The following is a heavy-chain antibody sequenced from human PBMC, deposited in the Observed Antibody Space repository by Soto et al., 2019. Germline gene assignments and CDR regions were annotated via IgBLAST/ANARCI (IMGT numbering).Heavy chain of an antibody. CDR2: ISYDGSNK. V-gene: IGHV3-30*18. J-gene: IGHJ3*02. CDR1: GFNFSSYG. Sequence: GGSLRLSCAASGFNFSSYGMHWVRQAPGKGLEWVAVISYDGSNKYYADSVKGRFTISRDNSKNTLYLQMNSLRAEDTAVYYCAKDEQDIVVVVAASDAFDIWGQGTMVTVSS. CDR3: AKDEQDIVVVVAASDAFDI. D-gene: IGHD2-15*01.